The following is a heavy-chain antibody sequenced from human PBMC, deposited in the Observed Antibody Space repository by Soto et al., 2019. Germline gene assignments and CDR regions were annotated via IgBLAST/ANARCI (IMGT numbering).Heavy chain of an antibody. D-gene: IGHD3-16*01. J-gene: IGHJ6*02. CDR2: ISSYNSYNGDT. V-gene: IGHV1-18*04. CDR1: GYTFSNYA. CDR3: ARSELERGEVGYYGMDV. Sequence: QVQLVQSGADLKKPGASVQVSCKTSGYTFSNYAIDWVRQAPGQGLEWMGWISSYNSYNGDTKYARMLQDRLTMTIDTSTATAYMELRSLRSDDTAVYYCARSELERGEVGYYGMDVWGQGTTVTVSS.